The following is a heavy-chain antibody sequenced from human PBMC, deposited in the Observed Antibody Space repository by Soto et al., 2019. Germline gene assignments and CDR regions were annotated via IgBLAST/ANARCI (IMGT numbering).Heavy chain of an antibody. CDR1: GFIFRNYW. V-gene: IGHV3-7*04. J-gene: IGHJ4*02. Sequence: EVQLVESGGGLVQPGGSLRLSCAASGFIFRNYWMSWVRQAPGKGLEWVANMNQDGSEIYYVDSVKGGFTLSRDNVKDSLSLQMNSRRAEAPVRYWCVRAVGGSGAFWGQGALVTVSS. D-gene: IGHD3-16*01. CDR3: VRAVGGSGAF. CDR2: MNQDGSEI.